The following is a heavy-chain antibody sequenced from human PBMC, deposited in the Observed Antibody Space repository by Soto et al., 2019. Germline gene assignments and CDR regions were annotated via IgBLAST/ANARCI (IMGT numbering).Heavy chain of an antibody. D-gene: IGHD2-2*01. V-gene: IGHV6-1*01. J-gene: IGHJ6*03. Sequence: SQTLSLTCAISGDSVSSNSAAWNWIRPSPSRGLEWLGRTYYRSKWYNDYAVSVKSRITINPDTSKNQFSLQLNSVTPEDTAVYYCASSAMNYYYYMDVWGKGTTVTVSS. CDR3: ASSAMNYYYYMDV. CDR1: GDSVSSNSAA. CDR2: TYYRSKWYN.